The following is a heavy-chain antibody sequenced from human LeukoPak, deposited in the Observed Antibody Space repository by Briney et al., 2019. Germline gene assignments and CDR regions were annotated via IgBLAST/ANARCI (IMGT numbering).Heavy chain of an antibody. V-gene: IGHV3-23*01. CDR1: GFTFSSYG. D-gene: IGHD4-17*01. Sequence: GGSLRLSCAASGFTFSSYGMSWVRQAPGKGLEWVSAISGSGGSTYYADSVKGRFTISRDNSKNTLYLQMNSLRAEDTAVYYCAKDGIVGDYAFYYYYMDVWGKGTTVTVSS. J-gene: IGHJ6*03. CDR2: ISGSGGST. CDR3: AKDGIVGDYAFYYYYMDV.